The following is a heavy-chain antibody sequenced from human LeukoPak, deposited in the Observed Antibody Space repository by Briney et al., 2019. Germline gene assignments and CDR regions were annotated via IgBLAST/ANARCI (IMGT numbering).Heavy chain of an antibody. CDR3: AGGFGQAYYYYYGMDV. V-gene: IGHV3-9*01. CDR1: GFTFDDYA. J-gene: IGHJ6*02. CDR2: ISWNSGSI. Sequence: PGRSLRLSCAASGFTFDDYAMHWVRQAPGKGLEWVSGISWNSGSIGYADSVKGRFTISRGNAKNSLYLQMNSLRAEDTALYYCAGGFGQAYYYYYGMDVWGQGTTVTVSS. D-gene: IGHD3-16*01.